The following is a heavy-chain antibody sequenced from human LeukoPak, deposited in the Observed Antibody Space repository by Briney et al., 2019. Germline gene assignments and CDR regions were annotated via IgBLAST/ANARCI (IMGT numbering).Heavy chain of an antibody. V-gene: IGHV3-49*04. CDR2: IRSKAYGGTT. CDR1: GFTFSSYA. D-gene: IGHD2-21*02. Sequence: GGSLRLSCAASGFTFSSYAMSWVRQAPGKGLEWVGFIRSKAYGGTTEYAASVKGRFTISRDDSKSIAYLQMNSLKTEDTAVYYCTRCGGDCYSGFSDAFDIWGQGTMVTVSS. J-gene: IGHJ3*02. CDR3: TRCGGDCYSGFSDAFDI.